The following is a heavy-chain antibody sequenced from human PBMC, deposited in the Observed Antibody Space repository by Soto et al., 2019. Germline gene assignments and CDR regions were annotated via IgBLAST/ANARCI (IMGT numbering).Heavy chain of an antibody. Sequence: SETLSLTCTVSGGSISSGGYYWSWIRQHPGKGLEWIGYIYYSWSTYYNPSLKSRVTISVDTSKNQFSLKLSSVTAADTAVYYCARVNYQSPPYYFDYWGQGTLVTVSS. CDR2: IYYSWST. CDR1: GGSISSGGYY. J-gene: IGHJ4*02. D-gene: IGHD1-7*01. V-gene: IGHV4-31*03. CDR3: ARVNYQSPPYYFDY.